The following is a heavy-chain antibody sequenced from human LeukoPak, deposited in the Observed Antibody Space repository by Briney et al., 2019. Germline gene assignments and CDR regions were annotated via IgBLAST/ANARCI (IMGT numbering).Heavy chain of an antibody. V-gene: IGHV4-34*01. D-gene: IGHD2-21*01. CDR1: GGSVSGYY. Sequence: SETLSLTCAVYGGSVSGYYWGWIRHPPGKGREWVGEINHSGSTNSNPSLKSRVTISVDTSKNQFSLKLSSVTAADTAVYYCARVRRSRPYSTWFDPWGQGALVSVSS. J-gene: IGHJ5*02. CDR2: INHSGST. CDR3: ARVRRSRPYSTWFDP.